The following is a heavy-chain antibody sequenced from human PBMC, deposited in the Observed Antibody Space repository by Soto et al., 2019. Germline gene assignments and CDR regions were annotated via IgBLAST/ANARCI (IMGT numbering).Heavy chain of an antibody. Sequence: KTSETLSLTCTVSGGSISSYYWSWIRQPPGKGLEWIGYIYYSGSTNYNPSLKSRVTISVDTSKNQFSLKLSSVTAADTAVYYCARSGGDSSSSPYYYYYGMDVWGQGTTVTVSS. CDR2: IYYSGST. V-gene: IGHV4-59*01. J-gene: IGHJ6*02. CDR1: GGSISSYY. D-gene: IGHD6-6*01. CDR3: ARSGGDSSSSPYYYYYGMDV.